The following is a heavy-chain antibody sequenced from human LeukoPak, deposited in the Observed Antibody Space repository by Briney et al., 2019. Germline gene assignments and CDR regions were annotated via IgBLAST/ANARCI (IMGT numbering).Heavy chain of an antibody. Sequence: ASVKVSCKASGYTFTSYGISWVRQAPGQGLEWMGWISVYNGNTNYAQKLQGRVTMTTDTSTSTAYMELRSLRSDDTAVYYCARDPPRIVVVVAATNYYGMDVWGQGTTVTVSS. V-gene: IGHV1-18*01. CDR1: GYTFTSYG. CDR3: ARDPPRIVVVVAATNYYGMDV. D-gene: IGHD2-15*01. J-gene: IGHJ6*02. CDR2: ISVYNGNT.